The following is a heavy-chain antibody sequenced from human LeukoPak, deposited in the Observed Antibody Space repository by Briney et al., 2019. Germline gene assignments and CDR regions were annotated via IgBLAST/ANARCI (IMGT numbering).Heavy chain of an antibody. CDR3: ASSPSYRRYFDY. V-gene: IGHV3-48*03. Sequence: PGGSLTLSCAASGFTFSSYEMNWVRQAPGKGLEWVAYISSSGSTIYYADSVKGRFTISRDNAKNSLYLQMNSLRADDTAVYYCASSPSYRRYFDYWGQGALVTVSS. J-gene: IGHJ4*02. D-gene: IGHD3-10*01. CDR2: ISSSGSTI. CDR1: GFTFSSYE.